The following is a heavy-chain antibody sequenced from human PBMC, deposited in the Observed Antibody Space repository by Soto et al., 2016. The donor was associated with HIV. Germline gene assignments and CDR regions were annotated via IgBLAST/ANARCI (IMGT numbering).Heavy chain of an antibody. J-gene: IGHJ3*02. CDR1: GITVTNTY. D-gene: IGHD3-22*01. Sequence: EVQLVESGGGLVQPGGSLRLSCTASGITVTNTYLNWVRQAPGKGLEWVSVIYSDDSTFYADSVRGRFTISRDISKNTLFLQMNSLRAEDTAIYYCARERDYDSSEDGFDMWGQGPMVTVSS. CDR3: ARERDYDSSEDGFDM. V-gene: IGHV3-66*01. CDR2: IYSDDST.